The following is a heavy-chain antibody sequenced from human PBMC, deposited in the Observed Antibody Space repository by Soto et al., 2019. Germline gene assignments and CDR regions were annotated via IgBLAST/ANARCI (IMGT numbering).Heavy chain of an antibody. D-gene: IGHD3-3*01. V-gene: IGHV4-59*08. CDR2: SHHSGYI. J-gene: IGHJ4*02. CDR3: GRPQNFINWSFDL. CDR1: GASTSRYY. Sequence: SETLSLTCTVSGASTSRYYWGWVRQPPGRGLEWIGFSHHSGYISYSPSLKSRVTMSVEPSKNQFSLKLTSVTAADTALYYCGRPQNFINWSFDLWGQGAPVTVSS.